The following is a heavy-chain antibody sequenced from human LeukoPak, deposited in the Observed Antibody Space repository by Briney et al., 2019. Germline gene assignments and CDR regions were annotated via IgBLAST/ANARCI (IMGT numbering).Heavy chain of an antibody. CDR1: GFTFSSYS. V-gene: IGHV3-21*01. Sequence: GGSLRLSCAASGFTFSSYSMNWVRQAPGKGLKWVSSITSSGFYKYYADSVKGRFTISRDNAENSLYLQMNSLGAEDTAVYYCAREDTPMGNDYWGQGTLVTVSS. D-gene: IGHD5-18*01. CDR3: AREDTPMGNDY. J-gene: IGHJ4*02. CDR2: ITSSGFYK.